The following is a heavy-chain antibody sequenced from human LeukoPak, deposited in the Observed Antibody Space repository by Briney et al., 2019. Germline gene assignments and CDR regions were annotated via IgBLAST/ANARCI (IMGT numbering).Heavy chain of an antibody. Sequence: PRGSPRVSCAASGFTFSSYNMNWVRQAPGKGLEWVSSISRCGSYIYYADSVKGRFTISRDNAKNSLFLQMNSLRAEDTAVFYCARDCGSHDAFDIWGQGTIVSVSS. V-gene: IGHV3-21*01. J-gene: IGHJ3*02. CDR3: ARDCGSHDAFDI. CDR1: GFTFSSYN. CDR2: ISRCGSYI. D-gene: IGHD1-26*01.